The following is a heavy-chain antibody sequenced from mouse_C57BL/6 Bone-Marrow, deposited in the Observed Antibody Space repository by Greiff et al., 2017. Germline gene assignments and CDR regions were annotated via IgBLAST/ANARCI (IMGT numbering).Heavy chain of an antibody. V-gene: IGHV10-1*01. Sequence: GGGLVLPKGSLKLSCAAPGFSFNTYAMNWVRQAPGKGLEWVARIRSKSNNYATYYADSVKDRFTISRDDSESMLYLQMNNLKTEDTAMYYCVSPLLYAMDYWGQGTSVTVSS. D-gene: IGHD2-1*01. CDR2: IRSKSNNYAT. J-gene: IGHJ4*01. CDR3: VSPLLYAMDY. CDR1: GFSFNTYA.